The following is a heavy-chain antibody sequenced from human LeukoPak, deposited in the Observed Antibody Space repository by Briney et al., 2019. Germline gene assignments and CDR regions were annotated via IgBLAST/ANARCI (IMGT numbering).Heavy chain of an antibody. CDR1: GFTFSRYG. V-gene: IGHV3-30*18. J-gene: IGHJ4*02. D-gene: IGHD4-17*01. Sequence: GGSLRHACVASGFTFSRYGMHWVRQAPRKGLEWVAVISYDGSNKYYADSVKGRFTISRDNSKNTLYLQMNSLRGEDTAVYYCAKLGTTSVTTGYWGQGTLVTVSS. CDR3: AKLGTTSVTTGY. CDR2: ISYDGSNK.